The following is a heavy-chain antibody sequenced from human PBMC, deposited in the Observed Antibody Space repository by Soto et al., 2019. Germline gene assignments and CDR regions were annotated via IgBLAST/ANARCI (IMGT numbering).Heavy chain of an antibody. J-gene: IGHJ4*02. CDR2: IYYSGTT. V-gene: IGHV4-39*01. Sequence: PSETLSLTCTVSGGSISSGGYYWSWIRQHPGKGLEWIGYIYYSGTTYYNPSLKSRVTISVDTSRNQFSLKLSSVTAADAAVYYCATHQGYYGSGSYCFDYWGLGTQVTVSS. CDR1: GGSISSGGYY. CDR3: ATHQGYYGSGSYCFDY. D-gene: IGHD3-10*01.